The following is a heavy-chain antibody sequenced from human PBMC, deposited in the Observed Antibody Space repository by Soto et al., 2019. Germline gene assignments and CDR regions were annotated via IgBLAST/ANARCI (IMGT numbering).Heavy chain of an antibody. V-gene: IGHV1-18*01. CDR2: ISAYNGNT. J-gene: IGHJ4*02. CDR1: GYTFTSYG. Sequence: ASVKVSCKASGYTFTSYGISWVRQAPGQGLEWMGWISAYNGNTNYAQKLQGRVAMTTDTSTSTAYMELRSLRSDDTAVYYCARRRYFDWHYDYWGQGTLVTVSS. D-gene: IGHD3-9*01. CDR3: ARRRYFDWHYDY.